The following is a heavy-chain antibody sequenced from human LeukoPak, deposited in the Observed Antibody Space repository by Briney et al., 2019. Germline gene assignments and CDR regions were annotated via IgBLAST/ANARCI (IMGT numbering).Heavy chain of an antibody. V-gene: IGHV1-46*01. CDR1: GYTFTSYY. CDR2: INPSGGST. D-gene: IGHD3-22*01. J-gene: IGHJ5*02. Sequence: GASVKVSCKASGYTFTSYYMHWVRQAPGQGLEWMGIINPSGGSTSYAQKFQGRVTMTRDMSTSTVYMELSSLRSEDTAVYYCARAPLYYDSSGYYHDGGWFDPWGQGTLVTVSS. CDR3: ARAPLYYDSSGYYHDGGWFDP.